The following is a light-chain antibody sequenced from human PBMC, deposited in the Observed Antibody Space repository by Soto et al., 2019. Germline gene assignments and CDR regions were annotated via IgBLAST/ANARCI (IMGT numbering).Light chain of an antibody. CDR3: QQYFNSPRT. CDR2: WTS. Sequence: DIVMTQSPDSLAVSLGERATINCKSSQTLLDSSNNKASLSWYQQKPGQPPKLLIYWTSTREFGVPARFSGSGSGTDFTLTISSLQAEDVAVYYCQQYFNSPRTFGHGTKVEIK. CDR1: QTLLDSSNNKAS. J-gene: IGKJ1*01. V-gene: IGKV4-1*01.